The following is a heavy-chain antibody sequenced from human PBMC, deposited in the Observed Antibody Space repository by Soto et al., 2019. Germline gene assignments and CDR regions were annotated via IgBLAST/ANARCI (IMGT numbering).Heavy chain of an antibody. Sequence: PSETLSLTCAVSGGSISSSNWWSWVRQPPGKGLEWIGEIYHSGSTNYNPSLKSRVTISVDKSKNQFSLKLSSVTAADTAVYYCARGYSRADNWFDPWGQGTPVTVSS. CDR2: IYHSGST. D-gene: IGHD6-13*01. CDR1: GGSISSSNW. J-gene: IGHJ5*02. V-gene: IGHV4-4*02. CDR3: ARGYSRADNWFDP.